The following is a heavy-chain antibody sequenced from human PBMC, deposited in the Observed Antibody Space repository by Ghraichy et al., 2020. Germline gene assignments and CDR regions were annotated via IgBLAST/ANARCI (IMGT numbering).Heavy chain of an antibody. CDR1: GFTISSYS. CDR2: ISSSSSSSI. V-gene: IGHV3-48*02. D-gene: IGHD6-13*01. CDR3: ARDGSGPPSTAYSSNWPPFDY. Sequence: SCAASGFTISSYSMNWVRQAPGKGLEWVSYISSSSSSSIYYADSVKGRFTISRDNAKNSLYLQMNSLRDEDTAVYYCARDGSGPPSTAYSSNWPPFDYWGQGTLVTVSS. J-gene: IGHJ4*02.